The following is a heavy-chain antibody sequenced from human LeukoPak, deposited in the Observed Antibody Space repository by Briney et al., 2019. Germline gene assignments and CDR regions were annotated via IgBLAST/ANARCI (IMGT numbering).Heavy chain of an antibody. CDR2: ISAYNDKI. CDR3: ARDLGEIEMAAIFFDY. Sequence: GASVKVSCTASGYSFTSFGISWVRQAPGQGLEWMGWISAYNDKIKYAQKFQDRITLAQDTSTSTAYMEVRSLRSDDTAMFYCARDLGEIEMAAIFFDYWGQGTLVTVSS. CDR1: GYSFTSFG. J-gene: IGHJ4*02. V-gene: IGHV1-18*01. D-gene: IGHD5-24*01.